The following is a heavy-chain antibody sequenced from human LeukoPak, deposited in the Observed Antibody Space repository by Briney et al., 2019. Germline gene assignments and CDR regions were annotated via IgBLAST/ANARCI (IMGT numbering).Heavy chain of an antibody. Sequence: GGSLRLSCTASGFTFGDYAMSWVRQAPGKGLEWVAVISYDGSNKYYADSVKGRFTISRDNSKNTLYLQMNSLRAEDTAVYYCARRRIRGVIITACDYWGQGTLVTVSS. D-gene: IGHD3-10*01. V-gene: IGHV3-30-3*01. CDR1: GFTFGDYA. CDR2: ISYDGSNK. J-gene: IGHJ4*02. CDR3: ARRRIRGVIITACDY.